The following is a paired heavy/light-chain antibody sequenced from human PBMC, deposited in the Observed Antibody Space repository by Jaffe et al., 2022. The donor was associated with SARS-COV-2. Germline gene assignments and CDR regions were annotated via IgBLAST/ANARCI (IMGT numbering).Light chain of an antibody. CDR3: QQYDNLALT. Sequence: DIQMTQSPSSLSVSVGDRVTITCQASQDISNYLNWYQQKPGKAPKLLIYDASNLETGVPSRFSGSGSGTDFTFTISSLQPEDIATYYCQQYDNLALTFGGGTKVEIK. CDR2: DAS. V-gene: IGKV1-33*01. J-gene: IGKJ4*01. CDR1: QDISNY.
Heavy chain of an antibody. J-gene: IGHJ4*02. Sequence: QVQLVQSGAEVKKPGASVKVSCKTSGYTFTGYYMHWVRQAPGQGLEWLGRINPNSGGTNYAQKFQGRVIMTRDTSISTAYMELSSLRSDDTAVYYCASEGRSESGDLCYWGQGTLVTVSS. V-gene: IGHV1-2*06. CDR1: GYTFTGYY. CDR2: INPNSGGT. D-gene: IGHD2-21*01. CDR3: ASEGRSESGDLCY.